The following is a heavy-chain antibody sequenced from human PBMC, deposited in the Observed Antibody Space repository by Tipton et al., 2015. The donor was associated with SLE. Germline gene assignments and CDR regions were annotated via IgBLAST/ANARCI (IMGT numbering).Heavy chain of an antibody. J-gene: IGHJ4*02. CDR3: ASPSVDTAIYY. CDR1: GFTFSSYW. V-gene: IGHV3-7*01. D-gene: IGHD5-18*01. CDR2: INQDGSEK. Sequence: SLRLSCAASGFTFSSYWMSWVRQAPGKGLEWGANINQDGSEKYYVDSVKGRFTISRDTAKNSRYLQRNSLIAEDTSVYYCASPSVDTAIYYWGQGTLVTVSS.